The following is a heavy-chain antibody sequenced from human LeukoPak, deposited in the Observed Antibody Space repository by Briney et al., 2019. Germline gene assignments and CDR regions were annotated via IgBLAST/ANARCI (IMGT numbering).Heavy chain of an antibody. CDR1: GGSFSGYY. CDR2: INHSGST. Sequence: SETLSLTCAVYGGSFSGYYWSWIRQPPGKGLEWIGEINHSGSTSYNPSLKSRVTISVDTSKNQFSLKLSSVTAANTAVYYCARQLNLASFYSSGWYRGRSYWFDPWGQGTLVTVSS. CDR3: ARQLNLASFYSSGWYRGRSYWFDP. V-gene: IGHV4-34*01. J-gene: IGHJ5*02. D-gene: IGHD6-19*01.